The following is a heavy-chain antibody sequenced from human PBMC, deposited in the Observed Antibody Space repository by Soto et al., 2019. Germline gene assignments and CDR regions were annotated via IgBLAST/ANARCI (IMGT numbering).Heavy chain of an antibody. Sequence: EVQLVESGGGLGKPGGSLRLSCAASGFTFSTSTMNWVRQAPGQGLEWLSSISSTSTYTYYAASVRGRFTISRDNAKNSLYLQMNSLTAEDTAVYYCARVGSPGYCSGGFCPPPDYWGQGTLVTVSS. D-gene: IGHD2-15*01. CDR3: ARVGSPGYCSGGFCPPPDY. J-gene: IGHJ4*02. CDR2: ISSTSTYT. CDR1: GFTFSTST. V-gene: IGHV3-21*02.